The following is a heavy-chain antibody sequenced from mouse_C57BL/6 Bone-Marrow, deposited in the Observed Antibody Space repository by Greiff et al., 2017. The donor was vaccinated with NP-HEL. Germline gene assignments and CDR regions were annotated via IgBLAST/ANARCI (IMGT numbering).Heavy chain of an antibody. Sequence: QVQLKEPGAELVMPGASVKLSCKASGYTFTSYWMHWVNQRPGQGLEWIGEIDPSDSYTNYNQKFKGKSTLTVDKSSSTAYMQLSSLTSEDSAVYYCARDYYGSSFAYWGQGTLVTVSA. CDR2: IDPSDSYT. D-gene: IGHD1-1*01. V-gene: IGHV1-69*01. CDR1: GYTFTSYW. J-gene: IGHJ3*01. CDR3: ARDYYGSSFAY.